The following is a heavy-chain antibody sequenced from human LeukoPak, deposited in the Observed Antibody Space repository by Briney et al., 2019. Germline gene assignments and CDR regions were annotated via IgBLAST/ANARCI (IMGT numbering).Heavy chain of an antibody. CDR1: GGSISSYF. D-gene: IGHD6-19*01. J-gene: IGHJ4*02. V-gene: IGHV4-59*08. CDR3: ARIDRAVAGTIDY. CDR2: IYYSGST. Sequence: TSETLSLTCTVSGGSISSYFWSWLRQPPGKGLEWIGHIYYSGSTNYNPSLKSRVTMSVDTSKNQFSLKLSSVTAADTAVYYCARIDRAVAGTIDYWGQGTLVTVSS.